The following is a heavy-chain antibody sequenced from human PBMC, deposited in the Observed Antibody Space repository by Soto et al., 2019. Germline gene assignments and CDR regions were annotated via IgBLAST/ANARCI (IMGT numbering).Heavy chain of an antibody. CDR1: GYTFTSYD. J-gene: IGHJ4*02. V-gene: IGHV1-8*01. D-gene: IGHD6-19*01. Sequence: QVQLVQSGAEVKKPGASVKVSCKASGYTFTSYDINWVRQATGQGLEWMGWMNPNSGNTGYAQKLRGGDHITRNTTISTAYLELGSGRSEDTAVYYWAMERSRAWPDYGGQGTLTTVAS. CDR2: MNPNSGNT. CDR3: AMERSRAWPDY.